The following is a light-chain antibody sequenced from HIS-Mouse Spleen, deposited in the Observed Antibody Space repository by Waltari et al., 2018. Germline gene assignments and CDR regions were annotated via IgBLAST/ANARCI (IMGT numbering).Light chain of an antibody. CDR1: SSDVGGYNY. CDR2: DVS. J-gene: IGLJ1*01. Sequence: QSALTQPASVSGSPGQSITISCTGTSSDVGGYNYVSWYQQHPGKAPKLMIYDVSSRPSVVSNPFSGSKSGNTAFLTNSGLQAEDEADYYCSSYTSSSTYVFGTGTKVTVL. CDR3: SSYTSSSTYV. V-gene: IGLV2-14*03.